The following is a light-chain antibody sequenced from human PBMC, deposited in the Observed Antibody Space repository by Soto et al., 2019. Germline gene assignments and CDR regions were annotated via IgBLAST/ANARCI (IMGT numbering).Light chain of an antibody. CDR3: QQRSNWPPELT. CDR2: DAS. V-gene: IGKV3-11*01. CDR1: QSVSSY. Sequence: IVFTQAQATLALSQPERVTLYCRAIQSVSSYLAWYQQKPGQAPRLLIYDASNRATGIPARFSGSGSGTDFTLTISSLEPEDFAVYYCQQRSNWPPELTFGGGTKVEI. J-gene: IGKJ4*01.